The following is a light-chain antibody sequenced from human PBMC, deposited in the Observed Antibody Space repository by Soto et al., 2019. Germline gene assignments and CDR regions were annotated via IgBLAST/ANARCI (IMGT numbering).Light chain of an antibody. V-gene: IGKV1-39*01. J-gene: IGKJ1*01. CDR2: AAS. CDR1: QSISSY. CDR3: QQSYSSPPT. Sequence: IQMTQTPSSLSASVGDRVTITCRASQSISSYLNWYQQKPGKAPKLLIFAASSLQSGVPSRFSGSRSGPDFTLTISSLQPEDFATYYCQQSYSSPPTFGQGTKV.